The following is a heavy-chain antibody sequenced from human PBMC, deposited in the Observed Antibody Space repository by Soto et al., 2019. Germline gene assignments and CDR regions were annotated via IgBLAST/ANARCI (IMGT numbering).Heavy chain of an antibody. V-gene: IGHV4-31*03. D-gene: IGHD5-12*01. CDR3: ARARLRAVYAFDI. CDR2: ISYSGST. Sequence: PSETLSLTCTVSGGSVSSGAYYWTWIRQRPGKGLAWIGSISYSGSTYYSPSLKSRLSISLDTSKNQFSLRLSSVTAADTAMYYCARARLRAVYAFDIWGQGTMVTVSS. CDR1: GGSVSSGAYY. J-gene: IGHJ3*02.